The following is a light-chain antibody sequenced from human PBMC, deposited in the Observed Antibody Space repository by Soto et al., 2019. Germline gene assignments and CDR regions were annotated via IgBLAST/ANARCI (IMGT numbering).Light chain of an antibody. CDR1: QTVSRS. J-gene: IGKJ2*01. V-gene: IGKV3-15*01. Sequence: EVVLRQSPATLSVSPGERATLSCRASQTVSRSLAWYQQRPGQAPRLLIYGASTRATGVSDRFSGSGSGTDFTLTISSLQSEDFAVYYCQQYIDWPPYTFGQGKKVDI. CDR2: GAS. CDR3: QQYIDWPPYT.